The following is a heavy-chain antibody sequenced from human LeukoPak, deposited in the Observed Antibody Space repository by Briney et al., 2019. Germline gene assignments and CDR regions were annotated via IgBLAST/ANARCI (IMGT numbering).Heavy chain of an antibody. Sequence: SVKVSCKASGYTFTSFAMNWVRQAPGQGLEWMGGIIPIFGTANYAQKFQGRVTITADESTSTAYMELSSLRSEDTAVYYCARLSPNYDSSGYRVPAWGQGTLVTVSS. D-gene: IGHD3-22*01. V-gene: IGHV1-69*13. CDR3: ARLSPNYDSSGYRVPA. CDR1: GYTFTSFA. CDR2: IIPIFGTA. J-gene: IGHJ5*02.